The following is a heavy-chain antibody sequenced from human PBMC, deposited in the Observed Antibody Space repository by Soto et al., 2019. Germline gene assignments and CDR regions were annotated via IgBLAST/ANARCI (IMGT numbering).Heavy chain of an antibody. CDR1: GGSISSGNYY. J-gene: IGHJ4*02. D-gene: IGHD5-18*01. CDR3: ATMGTPATGLYFFDY. CDR2: ISYSGST. Sequence: PSETLSLTCTVSGGSISSGNYYWSWIRQPPGKGLEWIGFISYSGSTYYSLSLKSRVTISVDTSKNQFSLNLSFVTAADTAVYYCATMGTPATGLYFFDYRGQGTLVTVSS. V-gene: IGHV4-30-4*01.